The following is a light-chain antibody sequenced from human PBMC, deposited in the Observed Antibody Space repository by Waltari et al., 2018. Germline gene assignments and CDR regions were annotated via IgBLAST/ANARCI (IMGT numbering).Light chain of an antibody. Sequence: QSVLTQPPSVSGAPGQRVTISCTGSSSNIRAGYGVHWYQQLPGTAPKLLIYGNSNRPSGVPDRFSGSKSGTSASLAITGLQAEDEADYYCQSYDSSLSGGVFGGGTKLTVL. CDR2: GNS. CDR3: QSYDSSLSGGV. CDR1: SSNIRAGYG. J-gene: IGLJ2*01. V-gene: IGLV1-40*01.